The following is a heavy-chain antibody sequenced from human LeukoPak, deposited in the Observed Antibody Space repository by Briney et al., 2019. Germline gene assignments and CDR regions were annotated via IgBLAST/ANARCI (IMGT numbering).Heavy chain of an antibody. Sequence: SETLSLTCTVSGGSISSYYWSWIRQPPGKGLEWIGYIYYSGSSNYNPSLKNRVTILVDTSKNQFSLKLSSVTAADTAVYYCARLPYCSSTSCYRGGYYYYYGMDVWGQGTMVTVSS. CDR1: GGSISSYY. CDR2: IYYSGSS. D-gene: IGHD2-2*02. V-gene: IGHV4-59*01. J-gene: IGHJ6*02. CDR3: ARLPYCSSTSCYRGGYYYYYGMDV.